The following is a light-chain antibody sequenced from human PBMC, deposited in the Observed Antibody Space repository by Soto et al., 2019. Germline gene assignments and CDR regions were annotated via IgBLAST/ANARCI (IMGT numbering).Light chain of an antibody. J-gene: IGKJ1*01. CDR1: QRLLHRNGYNY. CDR3: MQPLLSWT. V-gene: IGKV2-28*01. CDR2: VGS. Sequence: MVMSQSPISLTVTPEDPASICWRSSQRLLHRNGYNYLDWYLQKPGQCPQVLIYVGSNRASGVPDRFSGSGSGTDFTLNISIVEAEDVGVYCCMQPLLSWTFCQGPKVDI.